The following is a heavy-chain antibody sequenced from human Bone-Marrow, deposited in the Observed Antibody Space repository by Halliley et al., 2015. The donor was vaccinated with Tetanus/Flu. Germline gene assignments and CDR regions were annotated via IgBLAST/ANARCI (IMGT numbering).Heavy chain of an antibody. D-gene: IGHD4-17*01. CDR3: VKDLGDYGKTDPFDV. CDR2: ISWSGDGI. CDR1: GFTFDDYA. J-gene: IGHJ3*01. Sequence: SLRLSCAGSGFTFDDYAMHWVRQPPGKGLEWVAGISWSGDGIDYADSVKGRFTISRDNAQNSLYLQLNSLTTEDTALYYCVKDLGDYGKTDPFDVWGQGTTVTVSS. V-gene: IGHV3-9*01.